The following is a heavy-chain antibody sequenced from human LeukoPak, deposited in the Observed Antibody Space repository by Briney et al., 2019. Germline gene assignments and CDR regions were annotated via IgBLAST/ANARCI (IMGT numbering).Heavy chain of an antibody. CDR2: IYYSGNT. J-gene: IGHJ4*02. Sequence: PSETLSLTCAVSGYSISSSNWWGWIRQPPGKGLEWIGTIYYSGNTYYNPSLKSRVTLSVDTSKNQFSLKLNSVTAADTAVYYCAEEQLATSGVFHWGQGTLVTVSS. V-gene: IGHV4-38-2*01. CDR1: GYSISSSNW. CDR3: AEEQLATSGVFH. D-gene: IGHD6-13*01.